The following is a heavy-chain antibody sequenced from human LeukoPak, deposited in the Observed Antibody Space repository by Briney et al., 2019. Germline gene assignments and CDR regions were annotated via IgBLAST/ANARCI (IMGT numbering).Heavy chain of an antibody. D-gene: IGHD3-22*01. J-gene: IGHJ4*02. V-gene: IGHV4-59*01. Sequence: PSETLSLTRTVSGGSISSYYWSWIRQPPGKGLEWIGYIYYSGSTDYNPSLKSRVTISVDTSKNQFSLKLSSVTAADTAVYYCARVSTMIVGSLDYWGQGTLVTVSS. CDR3: ARVSTMIVGSLDY. CDR1: GGSISSYY. CDR2: IYYSGST.